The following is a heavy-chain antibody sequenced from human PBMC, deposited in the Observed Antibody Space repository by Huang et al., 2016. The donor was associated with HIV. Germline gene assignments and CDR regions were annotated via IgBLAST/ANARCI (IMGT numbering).Heavy chain of an antibody. D-gene: IGHD2-15*01. Sequence: QVQLVQSGVEVKKPGSSVRVSCRASGDTFRKYAISWVRQAPGQGLEWMVGKIPICGTPKYAQKFQGRITFFAKEATSTVYVELSSLAFQDTAVYYCARGMWDSNWDGTDWLLRHFDSWGQGTLVTVSS. V-gene: IGHV1-69*13. CDR3: ARGMWDSNWDGTDWLLRHFDS. CDR1: GDTFRKYA. J-gene: IGHJ4*02. CDR2: KIPICGTP.